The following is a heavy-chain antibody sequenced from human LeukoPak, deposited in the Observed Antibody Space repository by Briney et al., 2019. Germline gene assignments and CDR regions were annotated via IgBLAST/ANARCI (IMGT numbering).Heavy chain of an antibody. Sequence: GGSLRLSCAASGFTFSSYWMSWVRQAPGKGLEWVANIKQDGSEKYYVDSVKGRFTISRDNAKNSLYLQMNSLRAEDTAVYCCARAPRLMTRSFFDYWGQGTLVTVSS. J-gene: IGHJ4*02. CDR1: GFTFSSYW. CDR2: IKQDGSEK. CDR3: ARAPRLMTRSFFDY. D-gene: IGHD3-16*01. V-gene: IGHV3-7*01.